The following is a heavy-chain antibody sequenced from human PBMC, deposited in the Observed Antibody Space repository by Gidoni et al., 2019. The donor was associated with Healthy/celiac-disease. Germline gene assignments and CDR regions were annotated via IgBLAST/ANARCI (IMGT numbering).Heavy chain of an antibody. J-gene: IGHJ4*02. Sequence: QVQLVQSGAEWRKPGSSVKVSCKASGGPFSRYAISWVRPAPGQGLEWMGGIIPIFGTANYAQKFQGRVTITADKSTSTAYMELSSLRSEDTAVYYCARDRIRVGATSYYFDYWGQGTLVTVSS. CDR3: ARDRIRVGATSYYFDY. CDR1: GGPFSRYA. CDR2: IIPIFGTA. V-gene: IGHV1-69*06. D-gene: IGHD1-26*01.